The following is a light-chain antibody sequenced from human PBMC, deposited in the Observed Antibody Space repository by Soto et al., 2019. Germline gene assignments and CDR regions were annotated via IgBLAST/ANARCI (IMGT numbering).Light chain of an antibody. CDR3: QQRSNWPPWT. J-gene: IGKJ1*01. CDR2: DAS. Sequence: EMVLKQSPGTLALSPGERHTLYCMSGQSVSSSYLAWYQQKPGQAPRLLIYDASNRATGIPARFSGSGSGTDFTLTISSLEPEDFAVYYCQQRSNWPPWTFGQGTKVDIK. V-gene: IGKV3-11*01. CDR1: QSVSSSY.